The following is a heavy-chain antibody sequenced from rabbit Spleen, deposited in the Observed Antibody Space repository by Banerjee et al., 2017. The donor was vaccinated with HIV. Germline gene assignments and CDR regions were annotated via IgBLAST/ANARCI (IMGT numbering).Heavy chain of an antibody. Sequence: QEQLVESGGGLVQPGGSLKLSCKASGFDFSSYGVSWVHQAPGKGLEWIACIGSSSGNTHYASWAKGRFTISKISTTVSLKMTSLTAADTATYFCARNTNDAGYAYAADLWGPGTLVTV. CDR3: ARNTNDAGYAYAADL. J-gene: IGHJ4*01. V-gene: IGHV1S39*01. CDR1: GFDFSSYG. D-gene: IGHD6-1*01. CDR2: IGSSSGNT.